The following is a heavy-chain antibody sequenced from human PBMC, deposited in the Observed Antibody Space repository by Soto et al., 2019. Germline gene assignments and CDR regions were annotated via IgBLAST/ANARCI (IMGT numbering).Heavy chain of an antibody. CDR1: GYTFTSYG. V-gene: IGHV1-18*01. Sequence: ASVKVSCKAPGYTFTSYGISLFRHAPGQGLEWMGWIVAYNGDTNYAQKVQGRVTMTKDTSTDTAYMELSSLRSEDTAVYYCAVLQQQLFPAPTNNWFEPWGQGTLVTVSS. D-gene: IGHD6-13*01. CDR2: IVAYNGDT. CDR3: AVLQQQLFPAPTNNWFEP. J-gene: IGHJ5*02.